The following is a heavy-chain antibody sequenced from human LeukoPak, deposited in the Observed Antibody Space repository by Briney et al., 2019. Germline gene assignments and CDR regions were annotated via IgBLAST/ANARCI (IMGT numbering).Heavy chain of an antibody. Sequence: PGGSLRLSCTASGFTFSDHYMDWVRQAPGKGLEWVGHSSKKANSYTPQYAASVTGRFTISRDDSKISLYLQMNSLKTKDTAVYYCVRERDCYGSGSEDYYFDYWGQGTLVTVSS. CDR2: SSKKANSYTP. D-gene: IGHD3-10*01. V-gene: IGHV3-72*01. CDR1: GFTFSDHY. CDR3: VRERDCYGSGSEDYYFDY. J-gene: IGHJ4*02.